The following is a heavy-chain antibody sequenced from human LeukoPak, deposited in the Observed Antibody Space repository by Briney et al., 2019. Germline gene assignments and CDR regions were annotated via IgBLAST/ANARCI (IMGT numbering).Heavy chain of an antibody. Sequence: GGSLRLSCAASGFTFNNYAMSWVRQAPGKGLEWVSSSSGSGRSTWYADSVKGRFTISRDNSKNTLYLQMNGLRAEDTAVYYCAKGVRSGKYYYASSGYSFDSWGQGTLVTVSS. J-gene: IGHJ4*02. CDR2: SSGSGRST. D-gene: IGHD3-22*01. V-gene: IGHV3-23*01. CDR1: GFTFNNYA. CDR3: AKGVRSGKYYYASSGYSFDS.